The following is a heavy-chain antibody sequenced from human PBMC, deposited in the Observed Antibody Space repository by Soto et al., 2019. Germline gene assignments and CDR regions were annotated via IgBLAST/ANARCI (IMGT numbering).Heavy chain of an antibody. D-gene: IGHD3-10*01. CDR3: AKDVAGFGELFPYYFDY. V-gene: IGHV3-33*06. Sequence: GGSLRLSCAASGFTFSSYGMHWVRQAPGKGLEWVAVIWYDGSNKYYADSVKGRFTISRNNSKNTLYLQMNSLRADDTAVYYCAKDVAGFGELFPYYFDYWGQGTLVTVSS. CDR1: GFTFSSYG. CDR2: IWYDGSNK. J-gene: IGHJ4*02.